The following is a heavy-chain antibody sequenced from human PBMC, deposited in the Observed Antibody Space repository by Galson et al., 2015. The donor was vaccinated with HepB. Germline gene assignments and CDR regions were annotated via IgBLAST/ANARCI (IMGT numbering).Heavy chain of an antibody. J-gene: IGHJ4*02. D-gene: IGHD2-2*01. CDR1: GFTFSSYS. V-gene: IGHV3-21*01. CDR3: ARDGVVPAATAGYFDY. Sequence: SLRLSCAASGFTFSSYSMNWVRQAPGKGLEWVSSISSSSSYIYYADSVKGRFTISRDNAKNSLYLQMNSLRVEDTAVYYCARDGVVPAATAGYFDYWGQGTLVTVSS. CDR2: ISSSSSYI.